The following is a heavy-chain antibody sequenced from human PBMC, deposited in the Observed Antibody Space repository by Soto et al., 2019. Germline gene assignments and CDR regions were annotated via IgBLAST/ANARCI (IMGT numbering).Heavy chain of an antibody. J-gene: IGHJ4*02. D-gene: IGHD3-22*01. Sequence: QVQLVQSGAEVKKPGASVKVSCKASNYTFTNYGISWVRQAPGQGLEWMGWISAYNGNTNYAQKLQGRVTMTTDTYTSTAYMELRSLRSDDTAVYYCAREGLDYSESSGYYYGPFFDYWGQGTLVTVSS. CDR1: NYTFTNYG. V-gene: IGHV1-18*01. CDR2: ISAYNGNT. CDR3: AREGLDYSESSGYYYGPFFDY.